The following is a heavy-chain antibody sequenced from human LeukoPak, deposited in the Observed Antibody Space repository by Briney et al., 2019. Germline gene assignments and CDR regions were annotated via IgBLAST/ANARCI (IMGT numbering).Heavy chain of an antibody. CDR3: ARGGRPKGYWNDEDWFDP. CDR2: IYHSGST. V-gene: IGHV4-38-2*01. Sequence: SETLSLTCAVSGYSISSGYYWGWIRQPPGKGLEWIGSIYHSGSTYYNPSLKSRVTISVDTSKNQFSLKLSSVTAADTAVYYCARGGRPKGYWNDEDWFDPWGQGTLVAVSS. J-gene: IGHJ5*02. D-gene: IGHD1-1*01. CDR1: GYSISSGYY.